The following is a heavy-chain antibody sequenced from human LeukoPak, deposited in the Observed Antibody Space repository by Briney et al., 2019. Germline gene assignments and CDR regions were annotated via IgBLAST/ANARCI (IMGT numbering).Heavy chain of an antibody. J-gene: IGHJ4*02. CDR1: GGSISSYY. V-gene: IGHV4-59*01. CDR3: AREGLGIVGAPYFDY. CDR2: IYYSGST. D-gene: IGHD1-26*01. Sequence: SETLSLTCTVSGGSISSYYWSWIRQPPGKGLEWIGYIYYSGSTNYNPSLKSRVTISVDTSKNQFSLKLSSVTAADTAVYYCAREGLGIVGAPYFDYWGQGTLVTVSS.